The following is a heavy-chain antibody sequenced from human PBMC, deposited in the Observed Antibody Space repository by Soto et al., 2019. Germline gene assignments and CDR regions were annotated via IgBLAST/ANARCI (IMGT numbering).Heavy chain of an antibody. Sequence: SETLSLTCAVYGGSFSGYYWSWIRQPPGKGLEWIGEINHSGSTNYNPSLKSRVTISVDTSKNQFSLKLSSVTAADTAVYYCARGTTVTTTPFDYWGQGTLVTVSS. CDR2: INHSGST. D-gene: IGHD4-4*01. J-gene: IGHJ4*02. CDR3: ARGTTVTTTPFDY. V-gene: IGHV4-34*01. CDR1: GGSFSGYY.